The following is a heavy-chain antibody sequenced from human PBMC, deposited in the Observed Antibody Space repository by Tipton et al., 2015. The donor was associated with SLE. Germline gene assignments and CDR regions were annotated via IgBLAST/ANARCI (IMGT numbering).Heavy chain of an antibody. Sequence: TLSLTCAVSGGSISSGGYSWSWIRQPPGKGLEWIGYIYHSGSTYYNPSLKSRVTISVDTSKNQFSLKLSSVTAADTAVYYCARERSAAGNFDYWGQGTLVTVSS. V-gene: IGHV4-30-2*01. D-gene: IGHD6-13*01. CDR2: IYHSGST. CDR3: ARERSAAGNFDY. CDR1: GGSISSGGYS. J-gene: IGHJ4*02.